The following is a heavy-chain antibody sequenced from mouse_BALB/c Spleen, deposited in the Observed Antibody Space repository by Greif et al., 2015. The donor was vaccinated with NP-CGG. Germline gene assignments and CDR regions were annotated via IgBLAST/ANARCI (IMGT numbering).Heavy chain of an antibody. J-gene: IGHJ4*01. Sequence: VHLVESGAELAKPGASVKMSCKASGYTFTSYWMHWVKQRPGQGLEWIGYINPSTGYTEYNQEFKDKATLTADKSSSTAYMQLSSLTSEDSAVYYCASSYYYGSSYYAMDYWGQGTSVTVSS. D-gene: IGHD1-1*01. CDR3: ASSYYYGSSYYAMDY. CDR2: INPSTGYT. CDR1: GYTFTSYW. V-gene: IGHV1-7*01.